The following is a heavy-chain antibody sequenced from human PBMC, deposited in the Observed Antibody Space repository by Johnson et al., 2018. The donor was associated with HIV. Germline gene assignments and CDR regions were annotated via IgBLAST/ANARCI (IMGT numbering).Heavy chain of an antibody. CDR3: AKQYSSSWYGNAFDI. CDR2: ISWNSGSI. CDR1: GFTFSSYG. J-gene: IGHJ3*02. Sequence: VQLVESGGGVVQPGGSLRLSCAASGFTFSSYGMQWVRQAPGKGLVWVSGISWNSGSIGYADSVKGRFTISRDNAKNSLYLQMNSLRAEDTALYYCAKQYSSSWYGNAFDIWGQGTMVTVSS. V-gene: IGHV3-9*01. D-gene: IGHD6-13*01.